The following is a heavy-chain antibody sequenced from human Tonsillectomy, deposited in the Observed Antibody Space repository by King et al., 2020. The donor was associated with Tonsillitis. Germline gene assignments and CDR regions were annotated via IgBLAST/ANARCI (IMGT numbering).Heavy chain of an antibody. D-gene: IGHD1-26*01. CDR3: AKGRFSESFYPPLDY. CDR1: EFIFSSYG. V-gene: IGHV3-30*18. J-gene: IGHJ4*02. Sequence: VQLVESGGGVVQPGGSLRISCVASEFIFSSYGMHWVRQAPGKGLEWVAVISYDGSRKYYSDSVKGRFSVSRDNSKNTLHLQMNSRRPEDTAVYYCAKGRFSESFYPPLDYWGQGTLVTVSS. CDR2: ISYDGSRK.